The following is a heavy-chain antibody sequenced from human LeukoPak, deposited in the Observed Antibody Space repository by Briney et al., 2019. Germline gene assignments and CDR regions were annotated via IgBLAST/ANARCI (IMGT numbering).Heavy chain of an antibody. CDR2: INTKSGGT. J-gene: IGHJ4*02. Sequence: ASVKVSCKTSGHPFAGYSIQWVRQAPGQGLEWMGWINTKSGGTNYAQKFKGRVTMTRDTSFSTVHMELSSLISDDTALYYCASWRGDCTVFNCRKPLDYWGQGTLVTVSS. CDR1: GHPFAGYS. V-gene: IGHV1-2*02. CDR3: ASWRGDCTVFNCRKPLDY. D-gene: IGHD2-8*02.